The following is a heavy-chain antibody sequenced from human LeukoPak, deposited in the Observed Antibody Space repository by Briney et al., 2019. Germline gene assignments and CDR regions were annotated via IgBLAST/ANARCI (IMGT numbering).Heavy chain of an antibody. V-gene: IGHV1-18*01. CDR1: GYTFTSYG. D-gene: IGHD3-9*01. J-gene: IGHJ6*02. Sequence: ASVKVSCKASGYTFTSYGISWVRQAPGQWLEWMGWISAYNGNTNYAQKLQGRVTMTTDTSTSTAYMELRSLRSDDTAVYYCARDHTYYDILTGYYSQEYYYYGMDVWGQGTTVTVSS. CDR2: ISAYNGNT. CDR3: ARDHTYYDILTGYYSQEYYYYGMDV.